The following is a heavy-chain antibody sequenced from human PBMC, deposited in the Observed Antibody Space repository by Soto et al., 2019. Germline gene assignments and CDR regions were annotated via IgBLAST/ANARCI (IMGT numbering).Heavy chain of an antibody. CDR3: ARTRSGGGGNWFDP. D-gene: IGHD3-10*01. J-gene: IGHJ5*02. V-gene: IGHV1-8*01. Sequence: QVQLVQSGAEVKKPGASVKVSCKASGYTFTSYDINWVRQATGQGLEWMGWMNPNSGNTAYAQKFQGRVTMTRNTPISTAYKAPSSLRPEGTAVYYCARTRSGGGGNWFDPWGQGTLVTVSS. CDR2: MNPNSGNT. CDR1: GYTFTSYD.